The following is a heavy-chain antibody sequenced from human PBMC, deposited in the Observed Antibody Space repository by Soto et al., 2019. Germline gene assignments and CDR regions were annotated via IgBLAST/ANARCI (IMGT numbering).Heavy chain of an antibody. V-gene: IGHV5-51*01. CDR2: IYPGDSDT. J-gene: IGHJ4*01. D-gene: IGHD6-19*01. Sequence: PGESLKISCKGSGYSFTSYWIGWVRQMPGKGLEWMGIIYPGDSDTRYSPSFQGQVTISADKSISTAYLQWSSLKASDTAVYYRARVHVMVVAGSTFDYWGHGTLVTVSS. CDR1: GYSFTSYW. CDR3: ARVHVMVVAGSTFDY.